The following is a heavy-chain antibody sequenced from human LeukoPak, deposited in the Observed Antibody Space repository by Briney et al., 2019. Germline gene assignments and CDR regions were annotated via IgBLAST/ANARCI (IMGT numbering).Heavy chain of an antibody. CDR3: AKSRSRLVVNYFDY. V-gene: IGHV3-23*01. CDR1: GFTFSSYA. Sequence: PGGSLRLSCAASGFTFSSYAMSWVRQAPGKGLQWVSAISGSGGSTYYADSVKGRFTISRDNSKNTLYLQMNSLRAEDTAVYYCAKSRSRLVVNYFDYWGQGTLVTISA. CDR2: ISGSGGST. D-gene: IGHD2-2*01. J-gene: IGHJ4*02.